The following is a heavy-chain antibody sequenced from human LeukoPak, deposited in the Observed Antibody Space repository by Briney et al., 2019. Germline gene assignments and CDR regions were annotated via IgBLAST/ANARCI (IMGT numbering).Heavy chain of an antibody. J-gene: IGHJ4*02. D-gene: IGHD5-18*01. CDR3: AGGALWLPGDYFDY. CDR1: GGTFSSYD. CDR2: IMPMFGKT. Sequence: SVKVSCKASGGTFSSYDISWVRQAPAQGLEWMGGIMPMFGKTNYAQKFQGRVTTTADKATSTAYMELSSLRSEDTAVYYCAGGALWLPGDYFDYWGQGTLVTVSS. V-gene: IGHV1-69*06.